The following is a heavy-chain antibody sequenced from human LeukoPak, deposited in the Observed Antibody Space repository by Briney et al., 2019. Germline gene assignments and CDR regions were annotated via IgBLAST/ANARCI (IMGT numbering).Heavy chain of an antibody. V-gene: IGHV3-21*01. CDR1: GFTFSSYN. CDR2: ITNSGSYI. D-gene: IGHD5-24*01. CDR3: ARASRRDGHFDY. Sequence: GGSLRLSCAASGFTFSSYNMHWVRQAPGKGLEWVSSITNSGSYIYYADSVKGRFSISRDNAKSSLSLQMNSLRPEDTAVYYCARASRRDGHFDYWGQGALVTVSS. J-gene: IGHJ4*02.